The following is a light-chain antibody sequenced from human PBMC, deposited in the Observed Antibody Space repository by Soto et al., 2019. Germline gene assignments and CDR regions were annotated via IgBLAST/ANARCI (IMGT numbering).Light chain of an antibody. CDR3: APWDDRLNGWV. CDR2: ANN. V-gene: IGLV1-44*01. Sequence: QSVVTQPLSASGTPGQRVTISCSGSSSNIGSNTVNWYQQVPGTAPKLLIYANNKRPSGVSDRFSGSKSGTSASLAISGLQSEDEADYYCAPWDDRLNGWVFGGGTKLTVL. J-gene: IGLJ3*02. CDR1: SSNIGSNT.